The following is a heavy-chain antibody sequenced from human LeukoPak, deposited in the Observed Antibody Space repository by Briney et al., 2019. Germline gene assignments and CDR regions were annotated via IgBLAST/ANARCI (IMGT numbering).Heavy chain of an antibody. J-gene: IGHJ3*01. V-gene: IGHV3-7*03. Sequence: GGSLRLSCAVSGFTFSGFWMSWSRQAPGKGLEWVASINSDGSEGYYADVVKGRFTISRDNAKNSLYLQINSPRAEDTAVYYCARSSYSSSSSVWGQGTMVTVSS. CDR2: INSDGSEG. CDR1: GFTFSGFW. D-gene: IGHD6-6*01. CDR3: ARSSYSSSSSV.